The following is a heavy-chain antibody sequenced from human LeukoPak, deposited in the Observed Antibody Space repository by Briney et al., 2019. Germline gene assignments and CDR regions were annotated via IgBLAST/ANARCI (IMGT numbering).Heavy chain of an antibody. V-gene: IGHV1-69*05. CDR3: ARADRLDGGPYLIGP. CDR2: IIPIFGTA. D-gene: IGHD2-21*01. J-gene: IGHJ5*02. Sequence: SVKVSCKASGGTFSSYAISWVRQAPGQGLEWMGGIIPIFGTANYAQKFQGRVTITTDESTSTAYMEVSWLTSDDTAIYYCARADRLDGGPYLIGPWGQGTLVTVSS. CDR1: GGTFSSYA.